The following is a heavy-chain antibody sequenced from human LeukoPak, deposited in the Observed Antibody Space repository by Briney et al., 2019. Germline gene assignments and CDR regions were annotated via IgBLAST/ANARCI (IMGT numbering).Heavy chain of an antibody. CDR1: GFTFSNYA. CDR2: ISGSGGWT. D-gene: IGHD1-26*01. V-gene: IGHV3-23*01. CDR3: AKDLAGSGSYSFDY. J-gene: IGHJ4*02. Sequence: TGGSLRLSCAASGFTFSNYAMNWVPQPPGRRLERVSAISGSGGWTYYAASAKGRFTISRDNSKKTLYLKMNSLRSEDTAVYYCAKDLAGSGSYSFDYWGQGTLVTVSS.